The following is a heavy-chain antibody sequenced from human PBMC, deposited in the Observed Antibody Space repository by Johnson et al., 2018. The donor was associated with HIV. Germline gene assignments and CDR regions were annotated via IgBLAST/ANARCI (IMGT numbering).Heavy chain of an antibody. CDR1: GFTFTFYA. V-gene: IGHV3-30-3*01. D-gene: IGHD3-22*01. CDR3: AREGNYYDSSSHAFDI. CDR2: ISYDGSNK. J-gene: IGHJ3*02. Sequence: QVQLVESGGGVVQPGRSLRLSCAASGFTFTFYAMHWVRQAPGKGLEWVAVISYDGSNKYYADSVKGRFTISRYNSKNTLYLQMNSLRAEDTAVYYCAREGNYYDSSSHAFDIWGQGTMVTVSS.